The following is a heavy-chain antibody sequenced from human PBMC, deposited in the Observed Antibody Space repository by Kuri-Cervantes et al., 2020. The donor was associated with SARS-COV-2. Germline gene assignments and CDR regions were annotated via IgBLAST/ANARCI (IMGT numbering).Heavy chain of an antibody. CDR1: GYTFTSYG. CDR3: ATAGEQRLLWFGDLLPCYYIDV. Sequence: ASEKVSCKASGYTFTSYGISWVRQAPGQGLEWMGWISAYNCNTHYAQKLQGRVTMTTDTSTSTAYMELRSLRSDDTAVYYCATAGEQRLLWFGDLLPCYYIDVWGQGTLVTVSS. J-gene: IGHJ4*02. V-gene: IGHV1-18*01. D-gene: IGHD3-10*01. CDR2: ISAYNCNT.